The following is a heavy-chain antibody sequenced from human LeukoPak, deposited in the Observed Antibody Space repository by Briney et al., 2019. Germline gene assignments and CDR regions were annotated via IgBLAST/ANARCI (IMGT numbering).Heavy chain of an antibody. J-gene: IGHJ4*02. Sequence: ASVKVSCKASGYTFTSYGISWVRQAPGQGLEWMGWISAYNGNTNYAQKLQGRVTMTTDTSTSTAYMELSSLRSEDTAVYYCATTTRRVVIPTDYWGQGTLVTVSS. D-gene: IGHD3-3*01. CDR1: GYTFTSYG. V-gene: IGHV1-18*01. CDR2: ISAYNGNT. CDR3: ATTTRRVVIPTDY.